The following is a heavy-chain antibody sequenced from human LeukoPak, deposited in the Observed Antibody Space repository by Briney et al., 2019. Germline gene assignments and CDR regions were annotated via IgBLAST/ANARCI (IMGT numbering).Heavy chain of an antibody. D-gene: IGHD4-17*01. CDR2: ISGSGGTT. Sequence: SGGSLRLSCTASGFTSSSFAMSWVRQAPGKGLEWVSTISGSGGTTNYADSVKGRFTFSRDNSKNTLYLQMNSLRAEDTAVYYCAKDLPDYGDYIEGYWGQGTLVTVSS. V-gene: IGHV3-23*01. J-gene: IGHJ4*02. CDR1: GFTSSSFA. CDR3: AKDLPDYGDYIEGY.